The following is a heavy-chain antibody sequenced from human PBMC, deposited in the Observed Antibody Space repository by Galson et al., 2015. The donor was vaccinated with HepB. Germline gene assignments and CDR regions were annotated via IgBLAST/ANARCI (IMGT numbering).Heavy chain of an antibody. Sequence: ETLSLTCTVSGGSISSSSYYWGWIRQPPGKGLEWIGSIYYSGSTYYNPSLKSRVTISVDTSKNQFSLKLSSVTAADTAVYYCARHRQVVVVVAAIPNSGWFDPWGQGTLVTVSS. CDR3: ARHRQVVVVVAAIPNSGWFDP. D-gene: IGHD2-15*01. CDR1: GGSISSSSYY. V-gene: IGHV4-39*01. J-gene: IGHJ5*02. CDR2: IYYSGST.